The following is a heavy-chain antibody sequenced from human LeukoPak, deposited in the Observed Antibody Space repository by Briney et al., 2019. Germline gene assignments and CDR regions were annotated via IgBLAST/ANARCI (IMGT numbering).Heavy chain of an antibody. CDR2: ISTDGSRP. V-gene: IGHV3-74*01. Sequence: GGSLRLSCAASGFTFSSHWMHWVRQAPGKGLVWVSGISTDGSRPRYADSVNGRFTISRDNAKNTLYLQMNSLRAEDTAVYFCVRDGQGSTPLDYWGQGTLVTVS. J-gene: IGHJ4*02. CDR3: VRDGQGSTPLDY. D-gene: IGHD2-15*01. CDR1: GFTFSSHW.